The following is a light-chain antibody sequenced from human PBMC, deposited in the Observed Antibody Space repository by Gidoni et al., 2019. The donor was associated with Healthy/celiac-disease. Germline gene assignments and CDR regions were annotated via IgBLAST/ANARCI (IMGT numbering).Light chain of an antibody. CDR2: AAS. J-gene: IGKJ4*01. Sequence: AIRMTQSPSSFSASTGDRVTITCLASQGISSYLAWYQQKPGKAPKLLIYAASTLQSGVPSRFSGSGSGTDFTLTISCLQSEDFATYYCQQYYSYPHTFGGGTKVEIK. CDR1: QGISSY. V-gene: IGKV1-8*01. CDR3: QQYYSYPHT.